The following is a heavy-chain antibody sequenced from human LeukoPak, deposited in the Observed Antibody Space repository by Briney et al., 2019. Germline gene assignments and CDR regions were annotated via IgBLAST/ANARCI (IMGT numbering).Heavy chain of an antibody. V-gene: IGHV3-7*03. CDR2: IKYDGSEK. CDR3: TRGPIQLWLYYGMDV. CDR1: GFAFSNYW. Sequence: GGSLRLSCTGSGFAFSNYWMSWVRQAPGKGLEWVANIKYDGSEKYYVDSVKGRLTISRDNAKNSLYLQMNSLKTEDTAVYYCTRGPIQLWLYYGMDVWGQGTTVTVSS. D-gene: IGHD5-18*01. J-gene: IGHJ6*02.